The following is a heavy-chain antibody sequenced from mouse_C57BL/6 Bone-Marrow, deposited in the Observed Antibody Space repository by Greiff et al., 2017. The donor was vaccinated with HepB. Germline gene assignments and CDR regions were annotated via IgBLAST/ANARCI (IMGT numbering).Heavy chain of an antibody. V-gene: IGHV5-6*01. J-gene: IGHJ4*01. CDR2: ISSGGSYT. Sequence: EVQLVESGGDLVKPGGSLKLSCAASGFTFSSYGMSWVRQTPDERLEWVATISSGGSYTYYPDSVKGRFTISRDNAKNTLYLQMSSLKSEDTAMYYCVKHGYYNVMDYRGQGTSVTVSS. CDR3: VKHGYYNVMDY. CDR1: GFTFSSYG.